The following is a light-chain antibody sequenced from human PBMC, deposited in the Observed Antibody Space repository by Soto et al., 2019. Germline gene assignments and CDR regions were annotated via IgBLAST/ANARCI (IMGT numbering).Light chain of an antibody. J-gene: IGKJ5*01. CDR1: QSIGKH. CDR3: QQGYSSAIT. V-gene: IGKV1-39*01. Sequence: DIQMTQSPSSLSAPVGDTVTITCRASQSIGKHLNWYQQKPGKAPKFLIYSVSSLQSGVPSRFSGSGSGTDFTLTINSLQPEDFATYYCQQGYSSAITFGQGTRLEI. CDR2: SVS.